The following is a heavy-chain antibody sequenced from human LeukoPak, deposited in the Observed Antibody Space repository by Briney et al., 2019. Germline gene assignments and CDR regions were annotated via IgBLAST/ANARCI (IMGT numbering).Heavy chain of an antibody. CDR1: GFIFSNYW. D-gene: IGHD6-19*01. J-gene: IGHJ5*02. Sequence: PGGSLRLSCAASGFIFSNYWMHWVRQAPGEELVWVSRMNTDGSTINYADYVKGRFTISRDNAKNTLYLQMNNLTTEDTAVYYCATAGKYRFDNWGQGILVTVSS. CDR2: MNTDGSTI. V-gene: IGHV3-74*01. CDR3: ATAGKYRFDN.